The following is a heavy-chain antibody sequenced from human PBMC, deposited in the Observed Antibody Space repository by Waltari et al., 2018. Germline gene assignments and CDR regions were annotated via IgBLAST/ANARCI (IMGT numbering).Heavy chain of an antibody. CDR1: GYTFTNYD. Sequence: QVQLVQSGAEVKKPGASLKVSCKTSGYTFTNYDINWLRQGPGQRIEWMGWMNTNSGNTGFAQDFQDRLIMTANKAITTAYMELTGLTSDDTAVYYCARGAAPGKGAHWFDPWGQGTLVIVSS. CDR3: ARGAAPGKGAHWFDP. D-gene: IGHD6-6*01. CDR2: MNTNSGNT. V-gene: IGHV1-8*01. J-gene: IGHJ5*02.